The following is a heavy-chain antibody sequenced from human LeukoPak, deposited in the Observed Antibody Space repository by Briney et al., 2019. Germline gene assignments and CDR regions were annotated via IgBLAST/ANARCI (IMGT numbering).Heavy chain of an antibody. D-gene: IGHD5-18*01. J-gene: IGHJ4*02. CDR1: GYSFTSYW. CDR2: IYPGDSDT. CDR3: ARHRRGGYSYGPQSSDY. Sequence: PGESLKISCKGSGYSFTSYWIGWVRQMPGKGLEWMGIIYPGDSDTRYSPSFQGQVTISADKSISTAYLQWSSLKASDTAMYHCARHRRGGYSYGPQSSDYWGQGTLVTVSS. V-gene: IGHV5-51*01.